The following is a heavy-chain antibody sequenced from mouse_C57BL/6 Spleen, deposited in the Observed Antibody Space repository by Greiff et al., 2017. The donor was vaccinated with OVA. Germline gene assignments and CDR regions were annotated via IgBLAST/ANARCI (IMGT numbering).Heavy chain of an antibody. J-gene: IGHJ3*01. Sequence: QVQLQQSGAELVRPGTSVKVSCKASGYAFTNYLIEWVKQRPGQGLEWIGVINPGSGGTNYNEKFKGKATLTADKSSSTAYMQLSSLTSEDSAVYFCARGGSSGSWIAYWGQGTLVTVSA. V-gene: IGHV1-54*01. CDR1: GYAFTNYL. CDR3: ARGGSSGSWIAY. D-gene: IGHD3-2*02. CDR2: INPGSGGT.